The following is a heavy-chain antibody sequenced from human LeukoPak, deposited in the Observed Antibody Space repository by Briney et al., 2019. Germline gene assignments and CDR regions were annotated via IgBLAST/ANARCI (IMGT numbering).Heavy chain of an antibody. CDR2: MNPNSGNT. CDR1: GCTFTSYD. V-gene: IGHV1-8*01. Sequence: ASVKVSCKASGCTFTSYDINWVRQATGQGLEWMGWMNPNSGNTGYAQKFQGRVTMTRNTSISTAYMELSSLRSEDTAVYYCARKPGRGRFLEWWVGLDMDVWGKGTTVTVSS. D-gene: IGHD3-3*01. J-gene: IGHJ6*03. CDR3: ARKPGRGRFLEWWVGLDMDV.